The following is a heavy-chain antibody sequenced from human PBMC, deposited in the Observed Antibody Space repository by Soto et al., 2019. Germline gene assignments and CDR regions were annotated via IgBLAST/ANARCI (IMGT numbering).Heavy chain of an antibody. CDR3: ARGGGGPGATYAYFDV. J-gene: IGHJ2*01. Sequence: EVQMVESGGGLVQPGRSLRLSCTVSGFTFDDSVMHWVRQVPGKGLEWVSGISRSGGDLGYAASVRGRFTISRDIAKNSLYLQMNSLRAEDTASYFCARGGGGPGATYAYFDVWGRGTLVTVSS. V-gene: IGHV3-9*01. CDR1: GFTFDDSV. D-gene: IGHD2-2*01. CDR2: ISRSGGDL.